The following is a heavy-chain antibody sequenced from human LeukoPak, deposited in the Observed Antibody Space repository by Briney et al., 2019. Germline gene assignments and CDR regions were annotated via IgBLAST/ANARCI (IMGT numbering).Heavy chain of an antibody. CDR3: ARLNDFWTPLERRDSNWFDP. CDR1: GGSFSGYY. V-gene: IGHV4-34*01. CDR2: INHSGST. J-gene: IGHJ5*02. D-gene: IGHD3-3*01. Sequence: SETLSLTCAVYGGSFSGYYWSWLRQPPGKGLEWIGEINHSGSTNYNPSLKSRVTISVDTSKNQFSLKLSSVTAADTAVYYCARLNDFWTPLERRDSNWFDPWGQGTLVTVSS.